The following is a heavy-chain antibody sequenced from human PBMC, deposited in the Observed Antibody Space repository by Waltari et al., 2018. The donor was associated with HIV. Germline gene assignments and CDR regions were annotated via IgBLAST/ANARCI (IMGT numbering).Heavy chain of an antibody. V-gene: IGHV3-7*01. CDR3: ARMGLMVYAIGAFDI. CDR2: IKQDGSAK. D-gene: IGHD2-8*01. Sequence: EVQLEESGGGLVQPGGSLRLSCAVSGFTFRSYWMRWVRQAPGKGLAWVANIKQDGSAKHYVDSLKGRFTSTRDNATKSLSLQMNSLRAEDTAVYYCARMGLMVYAIGAFDIWGQGTMVTVSS. J-gene: IGHJ3*02. CDR1: GFTFRSYW.